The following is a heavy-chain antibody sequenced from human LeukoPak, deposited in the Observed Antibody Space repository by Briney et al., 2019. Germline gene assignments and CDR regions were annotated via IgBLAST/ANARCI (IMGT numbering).Heavy chain of an antibody. CDR2: ISAYNGNT. D-gene: IGHD6-13*01. J-gene: IGHJ4*02. V-gene: IGHV1-18*01. CDR1: GYTFTSYG. CDR3: ARDTSWAAAGTGVDY. Sequence: ASVKVSCKASGYTFTSYGISWVRQAPGQGLEWMGWISAYNGNTNYAQKLQGRVTMTTDTSTSTAYMELRSLRSDATAVYYCARDTSWAAAGTGVDYWGQGTLVTVSS.